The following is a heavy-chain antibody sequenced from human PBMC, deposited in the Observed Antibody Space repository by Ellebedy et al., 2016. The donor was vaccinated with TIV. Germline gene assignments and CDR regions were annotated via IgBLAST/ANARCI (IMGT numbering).Heavy chain of an antibody. CDR3: ARVVFWSGYYYYGMDV. CDR2: ISAYNGNT. J-gene: IGHJ6*02. CDR1: GYTFTSYG. D-gene: IGHD3-3*01. Sequence: ASVKVSCXASGYTFTSYGISWVRQAPGQGLEWMGWISAYNGNTNYAQKLQGRVTMTTDTSTSTAYMELRSLRSDDTAVYYCARVVFWSGYYYYGMDVWGQGTTVTVSS. V-gene: IGHV1-18*04.